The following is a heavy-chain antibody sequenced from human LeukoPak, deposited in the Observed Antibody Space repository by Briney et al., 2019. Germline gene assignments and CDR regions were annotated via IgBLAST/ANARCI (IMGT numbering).Heavy chain of an antibody. J-gene: IGHJ6*03. Sequence: GASVKVSCTASGYTFTSDGMSWVRQAPGQGLEWMGWINPYDGHTNYAQKFQGRVTMTTDTSTSTAYMELRSLRSDDTAVYYCARDSSGWSRGLNYYYYYMDVWGKGTTVTVSS. V-gene: IGHV1-18*01. CDR2: INPYDGHT. D-gene: IGHD6-19*01. CDR1: GYTFTSDG. CDR3: ARDSSGWSRGLNYYYYYMDV.